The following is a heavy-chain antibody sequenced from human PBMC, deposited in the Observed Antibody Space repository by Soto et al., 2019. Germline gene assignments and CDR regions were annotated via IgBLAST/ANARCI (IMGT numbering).Heavy chain of an antibody. CDR2: MSYDGSKK. CDR1: GFTFSSYG. CDR3: TKVFFDICGYVIDY. V-gene: IGHV3-30*18. J-gene: IGHJ4*02. Sequence: QVQLVESGGGVVQPGRSLRLSCAASGFTFSSYGMHWVRQAPGKGLEWVAVMSYDGSKKYYADSVKGRFTISIDNSKNTLFLQLNSLRAEDSAVYYCTKVFFDICGYVIDYWGQGTLVTVSS. D-gene: IGHD3-22*01.